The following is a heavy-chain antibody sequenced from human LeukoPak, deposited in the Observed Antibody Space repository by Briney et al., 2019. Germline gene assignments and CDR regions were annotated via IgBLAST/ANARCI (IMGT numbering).Heavy chain of an antibody. CDR1: GFTFSSYS. CDR3: ARDATDIVLMVYAIRWWPPDY. Sequence: GGSLRLSCAASGFTFSSYSMNWVRQAPGKGLEWVSSISSSSSYIYYADSVKGRFTISRDNAKNSLYLQMNSLRAEDTALYYCARDATDIVLMVYAIRWWPPDYWGQGTLVTVSS. CDR2: ISSSSSYI. V-gene: IGHV3-21*04. J-gene: IGHJ4*02. D-gene: IGHD2-8*01.